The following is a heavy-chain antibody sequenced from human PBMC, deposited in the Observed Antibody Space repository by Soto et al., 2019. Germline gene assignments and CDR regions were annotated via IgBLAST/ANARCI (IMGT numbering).Heavy chain of an antibody. D-gene: IGHD3-3*01. J-gene: IGHJ4*02. CDR2: ISAYNGNT. V-gene: IGHV1-18*01. CDR1: GYTFTSYG. CDR3: ARDPPRFGVVDDY. Sequence: QVQLVQSGAEVKKPGASVKVSCKASGYTFTSYGISWVRQAPGQGLEWMGWISAYNGNTNYAQKLQGRVTMTTDTATSRDYMELRSLRSADTAVYYCARDPPRFGVVDDYWGKGTLVTVSA.